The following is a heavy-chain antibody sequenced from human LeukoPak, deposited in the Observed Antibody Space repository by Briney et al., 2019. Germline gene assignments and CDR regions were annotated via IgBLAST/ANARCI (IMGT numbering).Heavy chain of an antibody. D-gene: IGHD6-13*01. V-gene: IGHV4-4*07. J-gene: IGHJ3*02. CDR1: GGSISSYY. CDR3: ARVKTAAGTAGAFDI. Sequence: PSETLSLTCTVSGGSISSYYWSSIRQPAGKGLEWIGRIYTSGSTNYNPSLKSRVTMSVDTSKNQFSLKLSSVTAADTAVYYCARVKTAAGTAGAFDIWGQGTMVTVSS. CDR2: IYTSGST.